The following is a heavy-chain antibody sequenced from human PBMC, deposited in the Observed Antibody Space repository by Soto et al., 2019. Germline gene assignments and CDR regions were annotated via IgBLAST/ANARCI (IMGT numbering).Heavy chain of an antibody. CDR3: VVRGPDSSSWYMQTDKKDAFDI. V-gene: IGHV1-69*01. J-gene: IGHJ3*02. Sequence: QVQTVQSGAAVKKPGSSVKVSCKASGGTVSIYAFSWVRQAHGQGLEWMGGIIPVRGRAMYAQRFKGRVTITADESTSASEMELSSLTSEDTAMYFCVVRGPDSSSWYMQTDKKDAFDIWGQGTLVTVSS. CDR1: GGTVSIYA. CDR2: IIPVRGRA. D-gene: IGHD6-13*01.